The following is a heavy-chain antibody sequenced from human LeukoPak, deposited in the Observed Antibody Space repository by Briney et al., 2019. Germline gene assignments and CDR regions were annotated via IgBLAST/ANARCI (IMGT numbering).Heavy chain of an antibody. J-gene: IGHJ3*02. V-gene: IGHV4-59*08. CDR3: ARHSPAPSAPFYVKDI. CDR1: GGSHNRYY. Sequence: SETLLLNCIVSGGSHNRYYWSWLRQPPGKGLEGIGYFSYSGSTSHNPPLKSRITISVETPQNQFSLKLTSVTAADPALYYCARHSPAPSAPFYVKDIWGQGTMVSVSS. D-gene: IGHD3-16*01. CDR2: FSYSGST.